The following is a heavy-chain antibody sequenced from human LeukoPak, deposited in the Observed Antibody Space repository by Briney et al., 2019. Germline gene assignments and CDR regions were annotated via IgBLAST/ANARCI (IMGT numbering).Heavy chain of an antibody. CDR2: ISYDGSNK. CDR1: GFTFSSYG. J-gene: IGHJ4*02. D-gene: IGHD7-27*01. CDR3: AKDYSSGDPVDY. V-gene: IGHV3-30*18. Sequence: GGSLRLSCAASGFTFSSYGMHWVRQAPGKGLEWVAVISYDGSNKYYADSVKGRFTISRDNSKNTLYLQMNSLRAEDTAVYYCAKDYSSGDPVDYWGQGTLVTVSS.